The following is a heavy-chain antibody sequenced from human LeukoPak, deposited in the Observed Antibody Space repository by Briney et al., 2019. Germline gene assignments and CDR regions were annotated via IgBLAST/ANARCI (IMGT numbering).Heavy chain of an antibody. Sequence: MSSETLSLTCAVYGGSFSGYCWSWIRQPPGKGLEGIGEINHSRSTNYNPSLKTRDTISVDTSKNKFSLKLSSVTAADTAVYYCARAYSSSWYYWFDPWGQGTLVTVPS. CDR2: INHSRST. CDR3: ARAYSSSWYYWFDP. J-gene: IGHJ5*02. D-gene: IGHD6-13*01. CDR1: GGSFSGYC. V-gene: IGHV4-34*01.